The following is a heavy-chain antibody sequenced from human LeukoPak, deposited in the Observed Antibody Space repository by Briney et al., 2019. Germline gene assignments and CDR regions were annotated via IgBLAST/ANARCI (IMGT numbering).Heavy chain of an antibody. CDR2: IIPIFGTA. V-gene: IGHV1-69*05. J-gene: IGHJ3*02. Sequence: GASVKVSCKASGGTFSSYAVSWVRQAPGQGLEWMGGIIPIFGTANYAQKFQGRVTITTDESTSTAYTELSSLRSEDTAVYYCARDPYYYDSSGPGGAFDIWGQGTMVTVSS. CDR1: GGTFSSYA. D-gene: IGHD3-22*01. CDR3: ARDPYYYDSSGPGGAFDI.